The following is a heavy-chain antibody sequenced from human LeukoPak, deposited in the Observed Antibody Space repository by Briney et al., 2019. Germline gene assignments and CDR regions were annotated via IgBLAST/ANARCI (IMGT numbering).Heavy chain of an antibody. V-gene: IGHV1-18*01. CDR1: GYTFTSYG. CDR2: ISAYNGNT. D-gene: IGHD5-18*01. CDR3: ARDLGEDTTMIFFDF. Sequence: ASVKVSCKASGYTFTSYGISWVRQAPGQGLEWMGWISAYNGNTKYAQNVQGRVTMAADTSTDTAYMELRSLRSDDTAVYYCARDLGEDTTMIFFDFWGQGTLVTVSS. J-gene: IGHJ4*02.